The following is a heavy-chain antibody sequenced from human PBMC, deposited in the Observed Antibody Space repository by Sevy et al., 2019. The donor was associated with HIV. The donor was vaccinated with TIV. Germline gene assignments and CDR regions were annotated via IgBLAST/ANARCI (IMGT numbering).Heavy chain of an antibody. CDR3: AKEMGAKTYDH. V-gene: IGHV3-21*01. CDR1: GFTFSSYS. Sequence: GGSLRLSCAASGFTFSSYSMNWVRQAPGRGLEWVSSISSSSRYIYYAESVKGRLTIFRDNAKNSVYLQMDSLRAEDTAIYYCAKEMGAKTYDHWGQGTLVTVSS. D-gene: IGHD1-26*01. CDR2: ISSSSRYI. J-gene: IGHJ4*02.